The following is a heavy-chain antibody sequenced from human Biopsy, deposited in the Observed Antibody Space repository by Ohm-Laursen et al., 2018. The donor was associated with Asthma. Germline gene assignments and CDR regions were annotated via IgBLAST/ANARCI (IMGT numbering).Heavy chain of an antibody. CDR2: ISYDGRNT. V-gene: IGHV3-30*04. CDR1: GFTFDNYT. J-gene: IGHJ6*02. CDR3: ARGGLHYYEYYGMDV. D-gene: IGHD2-21*02. Sequence: SLRLSCAASGFTFDNYTMRWVRQAPGKGLEWVTIISYDGRNTYYADSVEGRFTISRDNSKNTLFLQMSSLRPEDTAVYYCARGGLHYYEYYGMDVWGQGTTVTVSS.